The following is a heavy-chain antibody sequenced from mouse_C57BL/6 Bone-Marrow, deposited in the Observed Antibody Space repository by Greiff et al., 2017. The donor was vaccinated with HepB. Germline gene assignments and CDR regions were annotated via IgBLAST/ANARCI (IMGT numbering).Heavy chain of an antibody. CDR1: GFSFNTYA. J-gene: IGHJ4*01. V-gene: IGHV10-1*01. CDR2: IRSKSNNYAT. CDR3: VRPFYGRNMDY. D-gene: IGHD1-1*01. Sequence: EVKLVESGGGLVQPKGSLKLSCAASGFSFNTYAMNWVRQAPGKGLEWVARIRSKSNNYATYYADSVKDRFTISRDDSESMLYLQMNNLKTEDTAMYYCVRPFYGRNMDYWGQGTSVTVSS.